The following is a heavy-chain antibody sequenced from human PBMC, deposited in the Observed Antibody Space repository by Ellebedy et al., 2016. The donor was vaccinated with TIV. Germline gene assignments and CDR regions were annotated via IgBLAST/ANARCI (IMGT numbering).Heavy chain of an antibody. CDR3: ARMARFYNFWSGYREHFDY. Sequence: MPGGSLRLSCAGHGGSFSGYYWSWIRQPPGKGLEWIGETNHRGSTNHNPSLKSRVTISVDTSKNQFSLKLNSVTAADTAVYYCARMARFYNFWSGYREHFDYWGQGTLVTVSS. J-gene: IGHJ4*02. CDR1: GGSFSGYY. CDR2: TNHRGST. V-gene: IGHV4-34*01. D-gene: IGHD3-3*01.